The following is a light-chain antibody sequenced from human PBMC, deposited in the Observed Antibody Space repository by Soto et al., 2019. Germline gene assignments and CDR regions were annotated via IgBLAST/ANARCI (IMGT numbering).Light chain of an antibody. CDR3: PQYGSSPLT. CDR2: GAS. Sequence: EIVLTQSPGTLSLSPGERATLSCRASQSVSSSYLAWYQQKPGQAPRLLIYGASSRATGIPDRFSGSGSGTELTLTISRLEPEDFAVYYCPQYGSSPLTFGGGTKVEIK. J-gene: IGKJ4*01. CDR1: QSVSSSY. V-gene: IGKV3-20*01.